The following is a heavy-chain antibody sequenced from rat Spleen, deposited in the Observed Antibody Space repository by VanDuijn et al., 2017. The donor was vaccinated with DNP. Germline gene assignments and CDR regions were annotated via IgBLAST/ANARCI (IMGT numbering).Heavy chain of an antibody. V-gene: IGHV5-20*01. CDR2: LSFDGSKT. D-gene: IGHD1-2*01. CDR1: GFTFSDYA. CDR3: TTDYYSSGY. Sequence: EVQLVESGGGLVQPGNSLKLSCVASGFTFSDYAMAWVRQSPRKGLEWVASLSFDGSKTYYRDSGRGRFTISRDNAKSSLYLQMDSLRSEDTATYYCTTDYYSSGYWGQGTLVTVSS. J-gene: IGHJ3*01.